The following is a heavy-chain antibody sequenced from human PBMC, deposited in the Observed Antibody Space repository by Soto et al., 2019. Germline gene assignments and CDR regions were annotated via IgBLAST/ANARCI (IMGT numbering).Heavy chain of an antibody. Sequence: QVQLVQSGAEVKKPGSSVKVSCKASGGTFSTNDISWVRQAPGQGLEWMGGITPMFDTTKYGQDFQGRVTITADESTTTAYMELSSLRSEDTAIYYCAQDIVSQIAAFWGQGTLVTVS. CDR2: ITPMFDTT. V-gene: IGHV1-69*12. J-gene: IGHJ4*02. D-gene: IGHD2-15*01. CDR1: GGTFSTND. CDR3: AQDIVSQIAAF.